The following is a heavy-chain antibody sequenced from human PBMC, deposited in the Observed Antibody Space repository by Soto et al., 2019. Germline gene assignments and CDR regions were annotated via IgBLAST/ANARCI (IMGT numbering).Heavy chain of an antibody. D-gene: IGHD6-6*01. CDR3: ARKPVAARPAGAFDI. J-gene: IGHJ3*02. V-gene: IGHV1-3*01. Sequence: GASVKVSCKASGYTFTSYAMHWVRQAPGQRLEWMGWINAGNGNTKYSQKFQGRVTITRDTSASTAYMELSSLRSEDTAVYHCARKPVAARPAGAFDIWGQGTMVTVSS. CDR2: INAGNGNT. CDR1: GYTFTSYA.